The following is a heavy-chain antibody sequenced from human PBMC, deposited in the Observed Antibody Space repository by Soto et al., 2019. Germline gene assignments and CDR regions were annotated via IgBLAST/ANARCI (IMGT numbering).Heavy chain of an antibody. CDR3: AKRQQLGYFDY. Sequence: EVQLLESGGGLVQPGGSLRLSCAASGFTFSSYAMSWVRQAPGKGLEWVSAISGSGSNTFYADSVKGRFTISRDNSKSALYLQMNSLRDEDTAAYYCAKRQQLGYFDYWGQGTLVTVSS. J-gene: IGHJ4*02. CDR2: ISGSGSNT. CDR1: GFTFSSYA. D-gene: IGHD6-13*01. V-gene: IGHV3-23*01.